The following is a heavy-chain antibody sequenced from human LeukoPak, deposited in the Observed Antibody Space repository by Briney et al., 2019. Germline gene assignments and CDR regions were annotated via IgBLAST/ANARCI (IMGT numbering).Heavy chain of an antibody. CDR2: IRFDGSYK. V-gene: IGHV3-30*02. D-gene: IGHD3-10*01. CDR1: GFTFNSYG. CDR3: AREHGSGSFYNPRRAFDYYYYMDV. J-gene: IGHJ6*03. Sequence: GGSLRLSCAASGFTFNSYGMHWVRQAPGKGLEWVAFIRFDGSYKYYADSVKGRFTISRDTSKNTLYLQMNSLRAEDTAVYYCAREHGSGSFYNPRRAFDYYYYMDVWGKGTTVTISS.